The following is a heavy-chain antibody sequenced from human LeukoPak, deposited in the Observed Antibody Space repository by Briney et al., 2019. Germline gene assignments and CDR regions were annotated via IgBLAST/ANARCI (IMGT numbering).Heavy chain of an antibody. V-gene: IGHV3-48*03. CDR3: ASDGAYSRSWVWFDP. CDR1: GFTFSSYE. J-gene: IGHJ5*02. CDR2: ISSSGSTI. Sequence: PGGSLRLSCAASGFTFSSYEMNWVRQAPGKGLEWVSYISSSGSTIYYADSVKGRFTISRDNAKNSLYLQMNSLRAEDTAVYYCASDGAYSRSWVWFDPWGQGTLVTVSS. D-gene: IGHD6-13*01.